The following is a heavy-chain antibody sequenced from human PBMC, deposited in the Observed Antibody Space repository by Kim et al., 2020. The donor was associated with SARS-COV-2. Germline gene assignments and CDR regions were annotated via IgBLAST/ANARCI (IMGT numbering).Heavy chain of an antibody. CDR3: ARDNLSCSSTSCSHYYYG. CDR1: GGSISSYY. J-gene: IGHJ6*01. Sequence: SETLSLTCTVSGGSISSYYWSWIRQPPGKGLEWIGYIYYSGSTNYNPSLKSRVTISVDTSKNQFSLKLSSVTAADTAVYYCARDNLSCSSTSCSHYYYG. CDR2: IYYSGST. D-gene: IGHD2-2*01. V-gene: IGHV4-59*01.